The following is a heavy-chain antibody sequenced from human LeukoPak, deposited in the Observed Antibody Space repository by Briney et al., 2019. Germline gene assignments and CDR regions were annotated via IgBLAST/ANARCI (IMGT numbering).Heavy chain of an antibody. Sequence: PGGSLRLSCAASGFTFSSYSMSWARQAPGKGLEWVSSISSSSSYIYYADSVKGRFTISRDNAKNSLYLQMNSLRAEDTAVYYCARDRSPFYGDYMYWYLDLWGRGTLVTVSS. V-gene: IGHV3-21*01. D-gene: IGHD4-17*01. CDR1: GFTFSSYS. CDR3: ARDRSPFYGDYMYWYLDL. J-gene: IGHJ2*01. CDR2: ISSSSSYI.